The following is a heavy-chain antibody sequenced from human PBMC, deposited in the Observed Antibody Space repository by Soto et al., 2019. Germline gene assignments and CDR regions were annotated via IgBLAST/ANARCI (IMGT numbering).Heavy chain of an antibody. J-gene: IGHJ4*02. CDR3: ARLEEQFIWSFDH. V-gene: IGHV4-59*01. CDR2: IYYTGGT. CDR1: GGPISGSS. D-gene: IGHD1-1*01. Sequence: QVQLQESGPGLVKPSETLSLSCSVSGGPISGSSWTWIRQPPGKGLEWIGYIYYTGGTKYNPSLKGRVTISGDPSRSQFSLHLTSVTAADTGVYYGARLEEQFIWSFDHWGQGTLGTAS.